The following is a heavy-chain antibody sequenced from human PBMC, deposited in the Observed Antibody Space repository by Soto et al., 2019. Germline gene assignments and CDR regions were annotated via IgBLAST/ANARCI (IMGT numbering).Heavy chain of an antibody. D-gene: IGHD4-17*01. V-gene: IGHV3-23*01. CDR1: GFSFRNYG. Sequence: EVQLLEAGRGLVQPGGSLRLSCAASGFSFRNYGMSWVRQAPGKGLEWLSAIIGNGDTTYYADSVRGRFTISRDNSKNTLYLQLNDLGAEDTAIYSCAKDYDYGDSLPFDYWGQGTLVTVSS. CDR3: AKDYDYGDSLPFDY. CDR2: IIGNGDTT. J-gene: IGHJ4*02.